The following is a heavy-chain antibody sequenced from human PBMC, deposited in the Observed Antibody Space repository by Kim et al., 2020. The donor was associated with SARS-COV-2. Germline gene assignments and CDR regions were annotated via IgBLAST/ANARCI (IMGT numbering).Heavy chain of an antibody. Sequence: PSLKSRVTISVDRSKNQFSLKLSSVTAADTAVYYCASRRDGYNTNWFDPWGQGTLVTVSS. J-gene: IGHJ5*02. CDR3: ASRRDGYNTNWFDP. D-gene: IGHD5-12*01. V-gene: IGHV4-30-2*01.